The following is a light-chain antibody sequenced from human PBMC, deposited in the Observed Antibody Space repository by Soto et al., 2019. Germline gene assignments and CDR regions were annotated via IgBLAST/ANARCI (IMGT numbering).Light chain of an antibody. J-gene: IGKJ5*01. CDR2: GTS. CDR3: QQYGNSPIT. V-gene: IGKV3-20*01. CDR1: ERIYSAY. Sequence: EGVLAQSPGTLSLSPGERATLSCRASERIYSAYLGWYQQKPGQAPRLLIYGTSSRATGIPDRFSGSGSGTDFTLTISRLEPEDFAVYYCQQYGNSPITFGQGTRLEIK.